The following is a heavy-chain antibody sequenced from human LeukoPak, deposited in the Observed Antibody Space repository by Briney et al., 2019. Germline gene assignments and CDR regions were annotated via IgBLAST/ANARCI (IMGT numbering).Heavy chain of an antibody. V-gene: IGHV4-34*01. CDR3: ASYGSGKDDH. D-gene: IGHD3-10*01. J-gene: IGHJ4*02. CDR1: GGSFSGYY. Sequence: SETLSLTCAVYGGSFSGYYWSWIRQPPGKGLEWIGEINHSGSTNYNPSLKSRVTISVDTSKNQFSLKLTSVTAADTAVYYCASYGSGKDDHWGQGTLVTVSS. CDR2: INHSGST.